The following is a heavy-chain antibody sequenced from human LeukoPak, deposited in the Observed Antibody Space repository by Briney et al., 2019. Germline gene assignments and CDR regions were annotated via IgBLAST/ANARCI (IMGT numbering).Heavy chain of an antibody. J-gene: IGHJ6*02. V-gene: IGHV1-46*01. Sequence: ASVKVSCKASGGTFSSYAISWVRQAPGQGLEWMGIINPSGGSTSYAQKFQGRVTMTRDTSTSTVYMELSSLRSEDTAVYYCARLRGYSGYDNYYYGMDVWGQGTTVTVSS. CDR1: GGTFSSYA. CDR2: INPSGGST. D-gene: IGHD5-12*01. CDR3: ARLRGYSGYDNYYYGMDV.